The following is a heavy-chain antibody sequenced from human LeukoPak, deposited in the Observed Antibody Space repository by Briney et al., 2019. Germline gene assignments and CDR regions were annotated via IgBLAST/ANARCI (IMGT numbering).Heavy chain of an antibody. CDR2: ISYDGSNK. CDR1: GFTFSSYA. Sequence: PGGSLRLSCAASGFTFSSYAMHWVRQAPGKGLEWVAVISYDGSNKYYADSVKGRFTISRDNSKNTLYLQMNSLRAEDTAVYYCARVSSVEQSYDFWSGSIFDYWGQGTLVTVSS. J-gene: IGHJ4*02. CDR3: ARVSSVEQSYDFWSGSIFDY. D-gene: IGHD3-3*01. V-gene: IGHV3-30-3*01.